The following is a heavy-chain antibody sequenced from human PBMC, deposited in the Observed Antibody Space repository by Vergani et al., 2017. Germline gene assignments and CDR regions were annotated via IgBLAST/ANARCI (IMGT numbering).Heavy chain of an antibody. J-gene: IGHJ3*02. D-gene: IGHD6-13*01. CDR3: AIAAAAAFDI. V-gene: IGHV1-2*04. CDR2: INPNSGGT. Sequence: QVQLVQSGAEVKKPGASVKVSCKASGYTFTGYYMHWVRQAPGQGLEWMGWINPNSGGTNYAQQFQGWVTMTRDTSISTAYMELSRLRSDDTAVYYCAIAAAAAFDIWGQGTMVTVSS. CDR1: GYTFTGYY.